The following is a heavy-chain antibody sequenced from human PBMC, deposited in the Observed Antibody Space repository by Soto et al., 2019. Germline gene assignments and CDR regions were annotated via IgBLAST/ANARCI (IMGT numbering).Heavy chain of an antibody. J-gene: IGHJ4*02. Sequence: QVQLVESGGGVVQPGRSLRLSCAASGFTFSNYAMHWVRQAPGKGLEWVAVISYDGSNKYYADSVKGRFTISRDNSKNTLCRQITIVRAANTALYYCAREPAYDYDRSSYSAPVGYWGQPTLVTVS. CDR3: AREPAYDYDRSSYSAPVGY. CDR1: GFTFSNYA. D-gene: IGHD3-22*01. V-gene: IGHV3-30-3*01. CDR2: ISYDGSNK.